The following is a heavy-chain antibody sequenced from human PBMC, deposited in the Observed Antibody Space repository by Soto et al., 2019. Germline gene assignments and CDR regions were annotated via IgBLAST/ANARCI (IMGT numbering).Heavy chain of an antibody. J-gene: IGHJ3*02. V-gene: IGHV1-18*01. CDR1: GYTFTSYG. CDR2: ISAYNGNT. CDR3: AREGMTTVTTHPFDI. Sequence: ASVKVSCKASGYTFTSYGISWVRQAPGQGLEWMGWISAYNGNTNYAQKLQGRVTMTTDTSTSTAYMELRSLRSDDTAVYYCAREGMTTVTTHPFDIWGQGTMVTVSS. D-gene: IGHD4-17*01.